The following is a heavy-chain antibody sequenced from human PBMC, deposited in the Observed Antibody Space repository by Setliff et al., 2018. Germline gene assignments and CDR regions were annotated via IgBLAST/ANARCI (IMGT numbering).Heavy chain of an antibody. CDR1: GFSFSRYE. V-gene: IGHV3-48*03. D-gene: IGHD6-19*01. CDR2: THIDGITV. CDR3: AKSSVASTFYYFYYMDV. Sequence: PGGSLRLSCAASGFSFSRYEMIWVRQAPGKGLEWVSKTHIDGITVYSDSVKGRSIIYRDTSKNTLYLQMDSLRTEDTAVYYCAKSSVASTFYYFYYMDVWGKGTTVTVSS. J-gene: IGHJ6*03.